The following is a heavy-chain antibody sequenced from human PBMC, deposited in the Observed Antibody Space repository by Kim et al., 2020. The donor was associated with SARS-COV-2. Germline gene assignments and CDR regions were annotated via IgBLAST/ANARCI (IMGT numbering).Heavy chain of an antibody. D-gene: IGHD4-17*01. Sequence: SETLSLTCAVYGGSFSGYYWSWIRQPPGKGLEWIGEINHSGSTNYNPSLKSRVTISVDTSKNQFSLKLSSVTAADTAVYYCARTGGDYGGNPILYYYYY. CDR3: ARTGGDYGGNPILYYYYY. CDR1: GGSFSGYY. V-gene: IGHV4-34*01. CDR2: INHSGST. J-gene: IGHJ6*03.